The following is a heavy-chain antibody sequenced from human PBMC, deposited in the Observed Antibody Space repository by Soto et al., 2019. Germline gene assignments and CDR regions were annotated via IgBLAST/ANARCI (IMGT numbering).Heavy chain of an antibody. Sequence: QVQLVQSGAEVKKPGSSVKVSCKASGGTFGSYAISWVRQAPGQGLEWMGGIIPITATANYAQKFQGRVTITADESTSTASMQLSSLRSEDTAVYYCARSQGSSTSLEIYDYYYYGMDVWGQGTTVTVSS. V-gene: IGHV1-69*01. D-gene: IGHD2-2*01. CDR2: IIPITATA. CDR3: ARSQGSSTSLEIYDYYYYGMDV. J-gene: IGHJ6*02. CDR1: GGTFGSYA.